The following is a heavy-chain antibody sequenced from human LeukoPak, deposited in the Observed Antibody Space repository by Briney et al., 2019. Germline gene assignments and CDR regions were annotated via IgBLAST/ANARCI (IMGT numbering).Heavy chain of an antibody. CDR3: ARSRRGYSGYDQFYYFDY. D-gene: IGHD5-12*01. V-gene: IGHV3-20*01. Sequence: GGSLRLSRAACGFTFDDHGMSWVRQAPGEGREGGVGIKWNGSSKGYADYVKSRFTISRDNTKNSLYLQMNSLRAEDTALYHCARSRRGYSGYDQFYYFDYWGQGTMVTVSS. CDR2: IKWNGSSK. CDR1: GFTFDDHG. J-gene: IGHJ4*02.